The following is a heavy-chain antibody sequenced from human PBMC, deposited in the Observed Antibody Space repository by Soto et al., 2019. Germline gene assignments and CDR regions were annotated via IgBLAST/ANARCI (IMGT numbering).Heavy chain of an antibody. V-gene: IGHV1-69*13. J-gene: IGHJ6*02. CDR3: ARAFIVVVPAAKYGMDV. CDR2: IIPIFGTA. Sequence: SVKVSCKASGGTLSSYAISWVQQAPGQGLEWMGGIIPIFGTANYAQKFQGRVTITADESTSTAYMELSSLRSEDTAVYYCARAFIVVVPAAKYGMDVWGQGTTVTVSS. CDR1: GGTLSSYA. D-gene: IGHD2-2*01.